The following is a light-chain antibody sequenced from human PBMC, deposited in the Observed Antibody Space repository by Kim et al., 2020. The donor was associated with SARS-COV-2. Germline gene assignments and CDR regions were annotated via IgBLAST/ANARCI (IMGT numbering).Light chain of an antibody. CDR2: GAS. Sequence: EIVLTQSPGTLSLSPAERATLSCRASQSVSSSYLTWYQHKPGQAPRLLIYGASSRATGIPDRFSGSGSGTDFTLTISRLEPEDFAVYYCQKYGSSSFTFGQGTKLEI. V-gene: IGKV3-20*01. J-gene: IGKJ2*01. CDR3: QKYGSSSFT. CDR1: QSVSSSY.